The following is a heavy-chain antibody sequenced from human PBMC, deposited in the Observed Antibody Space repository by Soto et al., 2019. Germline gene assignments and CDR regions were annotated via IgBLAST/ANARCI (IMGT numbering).Heavy chain of an antibody. V-gene: IGHV6-1*01. Sequence: PSQTLSLTCAISGDSVSSNSAAWNWIRQSPSRGLEWLGRTYYRSKWYNDYAVSVKSRITINPDTSKNQFSLQLNSVTPEDTAVYYCARDTALYTFTPDYYYYGMDVWGQGTTVTVSS. J-gene: IGHJ6*02. CDR3: ARDTALYTFTPDYYYYGMDV. D-gene: IGHD3-16*01. CDR1: GDSVSSNSAA. CDR2: TYYRSKWYN.